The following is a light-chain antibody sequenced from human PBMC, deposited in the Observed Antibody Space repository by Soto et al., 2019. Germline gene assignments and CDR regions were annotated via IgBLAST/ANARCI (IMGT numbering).Light chain of an antibody. Sequence: EIVMTQSPATLSVSPGERATLSCRARQYISNKLAWYQQKPGQAPRLLMYGASTRAPGIPARFSGTGSGTEFTLTISSLQSEDFAVYFCQQYDSWPPYAFGQGTKLEIK. CDR3: QQYDSWPPYA. CDR1: QYISNK. CDR2: GAS. V-gene: IGKV3-15*01. J-gene: IGKJ2*01.